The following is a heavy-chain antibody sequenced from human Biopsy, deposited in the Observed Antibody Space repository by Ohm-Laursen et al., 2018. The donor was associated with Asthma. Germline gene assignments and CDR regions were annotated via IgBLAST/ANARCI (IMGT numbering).Heavy chain of an antibody. D-gene: IGHD7-27*01. Sequence: SDTLSLTCTVSGGSISSGGYYWSWIRQHPGKGLEWIGYIYYSGSTYYNPSLKSRVTISVDTSKNQFSLNLSSVTAADTPVYYCARWGSFGFDYWGQGTLVTVSS. CDR2: IYYSGST. J-gene: IGHJ4*02. CDR3: ARWGSFGFDY. V-gene: IGHV4-31*02. CDR1: GGSISSGGYY.